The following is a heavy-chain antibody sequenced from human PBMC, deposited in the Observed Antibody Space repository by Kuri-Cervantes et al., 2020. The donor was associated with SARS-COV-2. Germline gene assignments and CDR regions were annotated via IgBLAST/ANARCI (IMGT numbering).Heavy chain of an antibody. Sequence: SETLSLTCAVSGGSISSSNWWSWVRQHPGKGLEWIGEIHRTGTTNYNPPLESRVTISVDRSKNQFSLTLRSVTAADTAVYYCAFNYGTGSYFYWGLGTLVTVSS. J-gene: IGHJ4*02. V-gene: IGHV4-4*02. CDR3: AFNYGTGSYFY. CDR2: IHRTGTT. D-gene: IGHD3-10*01. CDR1: GGSISSSNW.